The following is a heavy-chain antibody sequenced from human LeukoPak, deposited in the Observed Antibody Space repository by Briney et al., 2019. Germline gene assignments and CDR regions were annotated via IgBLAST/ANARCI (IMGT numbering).Heavy chain of an antibody. D-gene: IGHD3-10*01. CDR3: ARDHRAMVRGVIDY. V-gene: IGHV1-18*04. CDR1: GYTFTGYY. Sequence: ASVKVSCKASGYTFTGYYIHWVRQAPGQGLEWMGWISAYNGNTNYAQKLQGRVTMTTDTSTSTAYMELRSLRSDDTAVYYCARDHRAMVRGVIDYWGQGTLVTVSS. J-gene: IGHJ4*02. CDR2: ISAYNGNT.